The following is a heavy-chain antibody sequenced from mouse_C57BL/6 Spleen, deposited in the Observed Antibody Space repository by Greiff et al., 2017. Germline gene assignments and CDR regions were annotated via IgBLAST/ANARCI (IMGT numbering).Heavy chain of an antibody. V-gene: IGHV1-64*01. Sequence: QVQLQQPGAELVKPGASVKLSCKASGYTFTSYWMHWVKQRPGQGLEWIGMIHPNSGSTNYNEKFKSKATLTVDKSSSTAYMQLSSLTSEDSAVYYCAREGRYDGYYYAMDYWGQGTSVTVSS. CDR3: AREGRYDGYYYAMDY. D-gene: IGHD2-3*01. J-gene: IGHJ4*01. CDR1: GYTFTSYW. CDR2: IHPNSGST.